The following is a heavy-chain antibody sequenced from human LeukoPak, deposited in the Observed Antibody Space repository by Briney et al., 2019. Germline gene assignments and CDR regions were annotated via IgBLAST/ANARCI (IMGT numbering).Heavy chain of an antibody. CDR3: ARVTMVAAASYNWFVP. CDR1: GFTFSYYS. D-gene: IGHD2-15*01. Sequence: GGSLRLSCAASGFTFSYYSMNWVRQAPAKGLEWVSSISSGSSYIYYADSVKGRFTISRDNAKNSLYLQMNSLRAEDTAVYYCARVTMVAAASYNWFVPWGQGTLVTVSS. CDR2: ISSGSSYI. J-gene: IGHJ5*02. V-gene: IGHV3-21*01.